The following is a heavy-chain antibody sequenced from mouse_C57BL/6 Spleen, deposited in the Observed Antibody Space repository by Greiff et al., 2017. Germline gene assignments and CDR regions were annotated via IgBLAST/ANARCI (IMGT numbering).Heavy chain of an antibody. CDR2: IDPSDSYT. D-gene: IGHD1-1*01. CDR3: ARYSDYYGSSPYAMDY. J-gene: IGHJ4*01. CDR1: GYTFTSYW. Sequence: QVQLQQPGAELVKPGASVKLSCKASGYTFTSYWMQWVQQRPVQGLELIGEIDPSDSYTNYNQKFKGKATLTVDTASSTAYMQLSSLTSEDSAVYYCARYSDYYGSSPYAMDYWGQGTSVTVSS. V-gene: IGHV1-50*01.